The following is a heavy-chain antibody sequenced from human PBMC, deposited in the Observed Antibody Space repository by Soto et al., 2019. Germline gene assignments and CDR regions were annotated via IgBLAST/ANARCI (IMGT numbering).Heavy chain of an antibody. V-gene: IGHV2-5*05. CDR2: IYWDDDK. Sequence: QITLKESGPTLVKPKETLTLTCIYSGFSFSSVGEGVGWVRQPPGKALEWLALIYWDDDKKYGPSLEDRITVTRDTSKNPVVFTMIKMDPVDTATYYCVHRRYSSYFDSWGQGTRVTVSS. CDR3: VHRRYSSYFDS. D-gene: IGHD2-15*01. CDR1: GFSFSSVGEG. J-gene: IGHJ4*02.